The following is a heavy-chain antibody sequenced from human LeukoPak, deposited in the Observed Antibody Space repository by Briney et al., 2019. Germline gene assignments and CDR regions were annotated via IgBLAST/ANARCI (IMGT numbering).Heavy chain of an antibody. Sequence: SETLSLTCTVPGGSISSGGSYWSWIRQPPGKGLEWIGYIYHSGSTYYNPSLKSRVTISVDRSKNQFSLKLSSVTAADTAVYYCARGQKLVVDWFHPWGQGTLVTVSS. J-gene: IGHJ5*02. V-gene: IGHV4-30-2*01. CDR1: GGSISSGGSY. CDR2: IYHSGST. CDR3: ARGQKLVVDWFHP. D-gene: IGHD6-13*01.